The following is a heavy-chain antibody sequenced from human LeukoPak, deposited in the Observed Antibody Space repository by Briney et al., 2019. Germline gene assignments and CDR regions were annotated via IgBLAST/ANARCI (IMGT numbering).Heavy chain of an antibody. CDR1: GFTFGSYG. CDR2: ISYDGSNK. CDR3: ATPMAGSYYDSSAPLDY. V-gene: IGHV3-30*03. Sequence: PGRSLRLSCAASGFTFGSYGMHWVRQAPGNGLEWVAVISYDGSNKYYADSVKGRFTISRDNSKNTLYLQMNSLRAEDTAVYYCATPMAGSYYDSSAPLDYWGQGTLVTVSS. D-gene: IGHD3-22*01. J-gene: IGHJ4*02.